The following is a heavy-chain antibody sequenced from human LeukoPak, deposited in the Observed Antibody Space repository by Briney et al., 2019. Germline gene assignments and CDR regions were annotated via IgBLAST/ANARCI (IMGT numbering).Heavy chain of an antibody. D-gene: IGHD1-26*01. Sequence: ASVKVSCKASGGTFSSYAISWVRQAPGQGLEWMGGIIPIFGTANYAQKFQGRVTITADESTSTAYMELSSLRSEDAAVYCCARDSGSGNNDYWGQGTLVTVSS. CDR3: ARDSGSGNNDY. CDR1: GGTFSSYA. J-gene: IGHJ4*02. CDR2: IIPIFGTA. V-gene: IGHV1-69*13.